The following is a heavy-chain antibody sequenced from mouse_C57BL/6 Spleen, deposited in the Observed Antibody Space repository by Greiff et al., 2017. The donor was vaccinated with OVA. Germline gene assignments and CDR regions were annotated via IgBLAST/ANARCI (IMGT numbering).Heavy chain of an antibody. CDR3: ARDYDFHFDY. Sequence: QVHVKQPGAELVKPGASVKLSCKASGYTFTSYWMHWVKQRPGRGLEWIGRIDPNSGGTKYNEKFKSKATLTVDKPSSTAYMQLSSLTSEDSAVYYCARDYDFHFDYWGQGTTLTVSS. J-gene: IGHJ2*01. CDR2: IDPNSGGT. CDR1: GYTFTSYW. V-gene: IGHV1-72*01. D-gene: IGHD2-4*01.